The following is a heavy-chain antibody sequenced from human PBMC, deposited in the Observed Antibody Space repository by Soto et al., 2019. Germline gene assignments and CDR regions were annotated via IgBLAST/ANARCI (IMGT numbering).Heavy chain of an antibody. CDR1: GYTFTSYA. J-gene: IGHJ5*02. V-gene: IGHV1-3*01. Sequence: QVQLVQSGAEVKKPGASVKVSCKASGYTFTSYAMHWVRQPPGQRLEWMGWINAGNGNTKYSQKFQGRVTITRDTSASTAYMELSSLRSEDTAVYYCASAGTIPTGWFDPWGQGTLVTVSS. D-gene: IGHD3-3*01. CDR3: ASAGTIPTGWFDP. CDR2: INAGNGNT.